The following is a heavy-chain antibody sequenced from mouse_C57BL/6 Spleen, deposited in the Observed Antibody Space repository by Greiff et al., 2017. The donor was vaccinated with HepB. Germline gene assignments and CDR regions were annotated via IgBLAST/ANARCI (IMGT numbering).Heavy chain of an antibody. J-gene: IGHJ2*01. CDR3: AGFITTVLDY. CDR1: GYTFTDYY. CDR2: INPNNGGT. Sequence: VQLQQSGPELVKPGASVKISCKASGYTFTDYYMNWVKQSHGKSLEWIGDINPNNGGTSYNQKFKGKATLTVDKSSSTAYMELRSLTSEDSAVYYCAGFITTVLDYWGQGTTLTVSS. D-gene: IGHD1-1*01. V-gene: IGHV1-26*01.